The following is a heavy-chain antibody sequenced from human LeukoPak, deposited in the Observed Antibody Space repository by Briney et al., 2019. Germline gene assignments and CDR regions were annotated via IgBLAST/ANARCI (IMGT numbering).Heavy chain of an antibody. CDR3: ARLREYYYDSSGYYHLDY. CDR1: GGSISSYY. Sequence: PSETLSLTCTVSGGSISSYYWSWIRQPPGKGLEWIGYIYYSGSTNYNPSLKSRVTISVDTSKNQFSLKLSSVTAADTAVYYCARLREYYYDSSGYYHLDYWGQGTLVTVSS. CDR2: IYYSGST. J-gene: IGHJ4*02. V-gene: IGHV4-59*12. D-gene: IGHD3-22*01.